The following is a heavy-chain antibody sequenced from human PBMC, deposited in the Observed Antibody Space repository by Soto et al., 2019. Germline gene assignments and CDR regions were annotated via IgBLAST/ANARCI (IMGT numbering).Heavy chain of an antibody. CDR3: ARGNYGDYSDAFDI. J-gene: IGHJ3*02. D-gene: IGHD4-17*01. Sequence: QVQLVQSGAEVKKPGSSVKVSCKASGGTFISFAINWVRQAPGQGLEWMGEITPISGTTNYAQKFQGRVTMTVDDSTNSAFMELSSLTAEDTAVFYCARGNYGDYSDAFDIWGQGTMVTVSS. CDR2: ITPISGTT. V-gene: IGHV1-69*01. CDR1: GGTFISFA.